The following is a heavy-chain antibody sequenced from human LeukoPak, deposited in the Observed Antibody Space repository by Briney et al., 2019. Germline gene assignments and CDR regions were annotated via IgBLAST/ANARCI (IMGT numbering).Heavy chain of an antibody. CDR2: MNQDGSAK. CDR1: GFTFSDSW. CDR3: ATYTHWVAGDV. J-gene: IGHJ6*02. V-gene: IGHV3-7*01. D-gene: IGHD3-16*01. Sequence: GGSLRLSCAASGFTFSDSWMSWVRQAPGRGVAWVANMNQDGSAKGYVDSVKGRFTISRDNARNSLYLQMSSLRPEDTAVYYCATYTHWVAGDVWGQGTTVTVSS.